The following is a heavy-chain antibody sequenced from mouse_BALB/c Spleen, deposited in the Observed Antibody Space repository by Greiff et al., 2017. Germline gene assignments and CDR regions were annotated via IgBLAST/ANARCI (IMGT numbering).Heavy chain of an antibody. D-gene: IGHD1-2*01. CDR3: TRGPLLRLRGGFDY. CDR2: IYPSDSYT. Sequence: QVQLQQPGAELVRPGASVKLSCKASGYTFTSYWINWVKQRPGQGLEWIGNIYPSDSYTNYNQKFKDKATLTVDKSSSTAYMQLSSPTSEDSAVYYCTRGPLLRLRGGFDYWGQGTTLTVSS. V-gene: IGHV1-69*02. J-gene: IGHJ2*01. CDR1: GYTFTSYW.